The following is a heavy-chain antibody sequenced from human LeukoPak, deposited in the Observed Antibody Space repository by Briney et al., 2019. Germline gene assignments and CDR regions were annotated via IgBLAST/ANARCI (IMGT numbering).Heavy chain of an antibody. V-gene: IGHV4-34*01. D-gene: IGHD1-1*01. J-gene: IGHJ6*03. CDR2: INYGGDT. Sequence: SETLSLTCGVDGGSFSGYDWSWVRQPPGKGPEWIGEINYGGDTNYNPSLKSRVTISVDTSKNQFSLKVRSVNAADTAVYFCARGLGWKVTPMGLFYMDVWGEGATVTVSS. CDR1: GGSFSGYD. CDR3: ARGLGWKVTPMGLFYMDV.